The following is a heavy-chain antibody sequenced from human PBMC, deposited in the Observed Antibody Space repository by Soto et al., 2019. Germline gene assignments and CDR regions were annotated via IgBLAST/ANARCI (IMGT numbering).Heavy chain of an antibody. J-gene: IGHJ4*02. CDR2: FNPTSGSS. Sequence: QVQLVQSGAEVKKPGASVKLSCKASGYTFINYYIHWVRQAPGQGLEWMGIFNPTSGSSNYAQKFQGRVTLTMDTSTRTVYMELSSLRFDDTAVYYCARDLAAGDYWGQGTLVTVSS. CDR3: ARDLAAGDY. V-gene: IGHV1-46*01. CDR1: GYTFINYY. D-gene: IGHD6-13*01.